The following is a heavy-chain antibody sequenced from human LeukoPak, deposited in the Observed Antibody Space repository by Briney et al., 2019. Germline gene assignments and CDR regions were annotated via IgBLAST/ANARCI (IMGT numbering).Heavy chain of an antibody. Sequence: GGSLRLSCAASGFTFSSYEMNWVRQAPGKGVGWVSHSSSSGSTIYYAGSVKGRLTIARDNAKNSVYLQMNSLRAEDTAVYYCARGSLHSAYGFDYWGQGTLVTVSS. V-gene: IGHV3-48*03. D-gene: IGHD5-12*01. CDR2: SSSSGSTI. CDR3: ARGSLHSAYGFDY. J-gene: IGHJ4*02. CDR1: GFTFSSYE.